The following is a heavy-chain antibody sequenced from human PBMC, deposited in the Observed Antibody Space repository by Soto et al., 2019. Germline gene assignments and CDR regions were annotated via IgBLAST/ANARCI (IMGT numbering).Heavy chain of an antibody. CDR1: GFTFSDYY. CDR2: ITSGGAIV. Sequence: QVHLVESGGGLVKPGGSLRLSCAASGFTFSDYYMTWIRQGPGKGLEWVSYITSGGAIVYYADSVKGRFTISRDNANNSLYLQMNSLRADDSAVYYCVKRGRPPLYFYYMDVWGKGTTVTVSS. V-gene: IGHV3-11*01. CDR3: VKRGRPPLYFYYMDV. J-gene: IGHJ6*03.